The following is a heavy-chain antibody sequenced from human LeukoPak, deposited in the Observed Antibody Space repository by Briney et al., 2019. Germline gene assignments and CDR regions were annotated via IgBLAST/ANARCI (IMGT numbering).Heavy chain of an antibody. CDR2: IKKDGNDK. CDR3: TRGVYCSGGSCSLDY. V-gene: IGHV3-7*03. Sequence: GGSLRLSCAASGFTFSDYWMSWVRQAPGKGLEWVANIKKDGNDKYYVDSVKGRFTISRDNSRNTLSLQISSLRAEDTALYYCTRGVYCSGGSCSLDYWGQGTLVTVSS. CDR1: GFTFSDYW. D-gene: IGHD2-15*01. J-gene: IGHJ4*02.